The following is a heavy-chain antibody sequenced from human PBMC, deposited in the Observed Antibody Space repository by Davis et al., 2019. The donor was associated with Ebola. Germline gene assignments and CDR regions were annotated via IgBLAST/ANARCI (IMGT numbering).Heavy chain of an antibody. Sequence: MPSQTLSLTCTVSGYSISSGYYWGCIRQPPGKGLEWIGSIYHSGNTYYNPSLKSRVSISVDTSKNQFSLKLSSVTAADTAVYYCARDRGSQDYWGQGTLVTVSS. J-gene: IGHJ4*02. V-gene: IGHV4-38-2*02. CDR1: GYSISSGYY. CDR3: ARDRGSQDY. CDR2: IYHSGNT. D-gene: IGHD1-26*01.